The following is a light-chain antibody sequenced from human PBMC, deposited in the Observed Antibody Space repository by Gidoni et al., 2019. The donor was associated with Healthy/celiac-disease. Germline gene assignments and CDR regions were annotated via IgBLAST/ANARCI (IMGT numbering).Light chain of an antibody. CDR2: RNN. CDR3: AAWDDSLSGPNWV. V-gene: IGLV1-47*01. Sequence: QSVLTQPPSASGTPGQRVTISCSGSSSNIGSNYVYLYQQLPGTAPKLLIYRNNQRPSGVPDRFSGSKSGTSPVLSISGLRSEDEADYYCAAWDDSLSGPNWVFGGGTKLTVL. J-gene: IGLJ3*02. CDR1: SSNIGSNY.